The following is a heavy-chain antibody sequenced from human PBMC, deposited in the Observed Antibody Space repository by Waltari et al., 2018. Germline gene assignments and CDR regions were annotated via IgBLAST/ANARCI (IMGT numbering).Heavy chain of an antibody. Sequence: QVQLQESGPGLVKPSGTLSLTCAVSGDSISGSYWWSWVRQPPGKGLEWIGQIHGGGRRNYNPSLESRVTVSIDTSNNHFSLKVASATAADTAVYYCARDRGRGLYLDSWGQGTLVTVSP. CDR1: GDSISGSYW. V-gene: IGHV4-4*02. J-gene: IGHJ4*02. CDR3: ARDRGRGLYLDS. CDR2: IHGGGRR. D-gene: IGHD2-15*01.